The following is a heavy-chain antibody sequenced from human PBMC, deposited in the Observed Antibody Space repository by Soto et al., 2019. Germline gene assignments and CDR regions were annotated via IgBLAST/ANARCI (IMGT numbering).Heavy chain of an antibody. V-gene: IGHV3-23*01. CDR3: AKGGSGVVAATRRGY. CDR1: GFTFSSYA. J-gene: IGHJ4*02. Sequence: EVQLLESGGGLVQPGGSLRLSCAASGFTFSSYAMSWVRQAPGKGLEWVSAISGSGGSTYYADSVKGRFTISRDNSKNTRYLQMNSLRAEDTAVYYCAKGGSGVVAATRRGYWGQGTLVTVSS. D-gene: IGHD2-15*01. CDR2: ISGSGGST.